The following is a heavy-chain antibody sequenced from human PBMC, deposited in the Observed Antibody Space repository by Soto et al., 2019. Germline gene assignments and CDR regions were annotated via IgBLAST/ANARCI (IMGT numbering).Heavy chain of an antibody. D-gene: IGHD3-3*01. V-gene: IGHV1-69*01. CDR3: AREYYDFWSGYYGAGY. CDR2: IIPIFGTA. Sequence: QVQLVQSGAEVKKPGSSVKVSCKASGGTFSSYAISWVRQAPGQGLEWMGGIIPIFGTANYAQKLQGRVTITADESTSTAYMELSSLRSEDTAVYYCAREYYDFWSGYYGAGYWGQGTLVTVSS. J-gene: IGHJ4*02. CDR1: GGTFSSYA.